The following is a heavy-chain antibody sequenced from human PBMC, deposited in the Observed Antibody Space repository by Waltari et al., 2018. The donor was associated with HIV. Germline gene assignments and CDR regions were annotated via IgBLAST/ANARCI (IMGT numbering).Heavy chain of an antibody. CDR2: VSFDGNNK. D-gene: IGHD3-16*01. Sequence: QVQLVESGGGVVQPGRSLRLSCAASGFPFSSFSLHWVRQAPGKGLEWVAVVSFDGNNKYYADSVKGRFTFSRDNSKNTLFLQVNSLTPEDTAVYYCARNPGGDLGDAFDVWGQGTMVTVSS. CDR3: ARNPGGDLGDAFDV. CDR1: GFPFSSFS. V-gene: IGHV3-30-3*01. J-gene: IGHJ3*01.